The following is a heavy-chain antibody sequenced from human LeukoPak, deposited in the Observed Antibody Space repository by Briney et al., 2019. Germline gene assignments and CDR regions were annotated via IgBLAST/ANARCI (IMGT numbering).Heavy chain of an antibody. J-gene: IGHJ4*02. Sequence: ASVKVSCKASGGTFSSYAISWVRQAPGQGLEWMGGIIPIFGTANYAQKFQGRVTITADESTSTAYMELSSLRSDDTAVYYCATTYYDILTGYYSHWGQGTLVTVSS. CDR1: GGTFSSYA. CDR2: IIPIFGTA. D-gene: IGHD3-9*01. CDR3: ATTYYDILTGYYSH. V-gene: IGHV1-69*13.